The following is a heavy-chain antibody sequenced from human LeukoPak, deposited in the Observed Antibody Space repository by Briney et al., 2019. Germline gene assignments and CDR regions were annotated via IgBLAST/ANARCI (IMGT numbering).Heavy chain of an antibody. Sequence: GESLKISCKGSGYSFSSYWISWVRQMPGKGLEWMGSIDPSDSYTYCSPSFQGHVTISTDKSISTAYLQWSSLRASDTAMYYCARNRYYYDFSGYYVDYWGQGTLVTVSS. CDR2: IDPSDSYT. D-gene: IGHD3-22*01. CDR1: GYSFSSYW. V-gene: IGHV5-10-1*01. CDR3: ARNRYYYDFSGYYVDY. J-gene: IGHJ4*02.